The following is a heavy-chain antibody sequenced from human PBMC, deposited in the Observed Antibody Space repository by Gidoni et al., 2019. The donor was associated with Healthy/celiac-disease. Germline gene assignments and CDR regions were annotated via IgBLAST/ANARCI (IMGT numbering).Heavy chain of an antibody. D-gene: IGHD2-21*02. CDR1: GFTFSSYG. J-gene: IGHJ4*02. CDR2: IWYDGSNK. V-gene: IGHV3-33*01. Sequence: QVQLVESGGGVVQPGRSLRLSCAASGFTFSSYGMHWVRQAPGKGLELVAVIWYDGSNKYYADSVKGRFTISRDNSKNTLYLQMNSLRAEDTAVYYCARGGSEIRDIFDYWGQGTLVTVSS. CDR3: ARGGSEIRDIFDY.